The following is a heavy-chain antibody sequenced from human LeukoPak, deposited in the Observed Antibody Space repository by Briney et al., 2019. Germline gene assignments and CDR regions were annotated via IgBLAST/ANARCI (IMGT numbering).Heavy chain of an antibody. V-gene: IGHV3-23*01. J-gene: IGHJ6*03. CDR3: AKDTTAWWYHRAYMDV. D-gene: IGHD2-15*01. CDR1: GFTFSSYA. CDR2: ISGSGDTT. Sequence: TGGSLRLSCAASGFTFSSYAMSWVRQAPGGGLEWVSAISGSGDTTYHADSVKGRFTISRDNSENRLSLQMDSLRAEDTAVYFSAKDTTAWWYHRAYMDVWGKGTTVTVSS.